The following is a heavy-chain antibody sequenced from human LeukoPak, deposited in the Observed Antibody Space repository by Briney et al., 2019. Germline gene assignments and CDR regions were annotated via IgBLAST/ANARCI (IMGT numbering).Heavy chain of an antibody. D-gene: IGHD6-6*01. CDR1: GYTFTNYY. J-gene: IGHJ2*01. CDR2: INPGGGST. V-gene: IGHV1-46*01. Sequence: AASVKVSCKASGYTFTNYYIHWVRQAPGQGLEWMGIINPGGGSTSYAQKFQVRVTMTRDTSTSTVYMELSSLSSEDTAVYYCAIKSSSSWLVWYLDLWGRGTLVTVSS. CDR3: AIKSSSSWLVWYLDL.